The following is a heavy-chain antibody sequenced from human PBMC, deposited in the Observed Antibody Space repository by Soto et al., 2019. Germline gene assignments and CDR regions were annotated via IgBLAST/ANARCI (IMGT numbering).Heavy chain of an antibody. J-gene: IGHJ6*03. CDR3: AKEDGGCGITSCNLYYYYYMDV. CDR1: GFTVSYNY. CDR2: IYRGGDT. D-gene: IGHD2-2*01. Sequence: EVQLVESGGGLVQPGGSLRLSCAASGFTVSYNYMSWVRQAPGKGLEWVSVIYRGGDTFYADSVKGRFTISRDNAKNTLYIQMNSLRAEDTAVYYCAKEDGGCGITSCNLYYYYYMDVWGKGTTVTVSS. V-gene: IGHV3-66*01.